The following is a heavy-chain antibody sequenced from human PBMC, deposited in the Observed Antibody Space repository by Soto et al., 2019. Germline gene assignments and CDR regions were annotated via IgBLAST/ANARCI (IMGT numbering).Heavy chain of an antibody. CDR3: ARPTDFYYYVMDV. CDR1: GGTFSSYA. Sequence: SVKLSCKASGGTFSSYAISWVRQAPGQGLEWMGGIIPIFGTANYAQKFQGRVTITADKSTSTAYMELSNLRSEDTAVYYCARPTDFYYYVMDVCGQGSTVTVSS. J-gene: IGHJ6*02. CDR2: IIPIFGTA. V-gene: IGHV1-69*06.